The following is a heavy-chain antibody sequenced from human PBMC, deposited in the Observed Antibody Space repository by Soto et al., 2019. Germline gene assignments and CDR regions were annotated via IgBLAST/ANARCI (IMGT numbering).Heavy chain of an antibody. CDR2: MNPNSGNT. J-gene: IGHJ5*02. CDR1: GYTFTSYD. CDR3: ASAPIRSYDYVWGSDRTNWFDP. V-gene: IGHV1-8*01. Sequence: QVQLVQSGAEVKKPGASVKVSGKASGYTFTSYDINWVRQATGQGLEWMGWMNPNSGNTGYAQKFQGRVTMTRNTSIITADMELSSLISEDTAVYYCASAPIRSYDYVWGSDRTNWFDPWGQGTLVTVSS. D-gene: IGHD3-16*02.